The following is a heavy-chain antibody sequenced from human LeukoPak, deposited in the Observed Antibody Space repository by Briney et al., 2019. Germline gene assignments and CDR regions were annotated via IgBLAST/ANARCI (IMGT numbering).Heavy chain of an antibody. V-gene: IGHV3-20*04. CDR1: GFTFDDYG. CDR3: ARDFRSRYCSSTSCYTFDY. Sequence: PGGSLRLSCAASGFTFDDYGMSWARQAPGKGLEWVSGINWNGGSTGYADSVKGRFTISRDNAKNSLYLQMNSLRAEDTALYYCARDFRSRYCSSTSCYTFDYWGQGTLVTVSS. CDR2: INWNGGST. D-gene: IGHD2-2*01. J-gene: IGHJ4*02.